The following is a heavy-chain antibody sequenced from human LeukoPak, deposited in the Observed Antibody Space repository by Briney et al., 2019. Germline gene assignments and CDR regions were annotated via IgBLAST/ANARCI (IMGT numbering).Heavy chain of an antibody. J-gene: IGHJ6*03. CDR1: GGSISSSSYY. V-gene: IGHV4-39*01. CDR3: ARLHYYYYYYMDV. Sequence: SETLSLTCTVSGGSISSSSYYWGWIRQPPGKGLEWIGSIYYSGSTYYNPSLKSRVTISVDTSKNQFSLKLSSVTAADTAVYYCARLHYYYYYYMDVWGKGTTDTVSS. CDR2: IYYSGST.